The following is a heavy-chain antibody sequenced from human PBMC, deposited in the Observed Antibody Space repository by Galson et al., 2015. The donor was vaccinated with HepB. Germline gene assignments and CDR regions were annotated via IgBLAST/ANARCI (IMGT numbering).Heavy chain of an antibody. J-gene: IGHJ4*02. V-gene: IGHV3-13*01. CDR2: INTSGDT. D-gene: IGHD6-13*01. Sequence: SLRLSCAASGFTFSSYWMHWVRQASGKGLEWGSTINTSGDTYYPGSVKGRFTISRENAKNSFYLQMHSLRAGDTAVYYCARGGLYSSSWPYFDYWGQGTLVTVSS. CDR1: GFTFSSYW. CDR3: ARGGLYSSSWPYFDY.